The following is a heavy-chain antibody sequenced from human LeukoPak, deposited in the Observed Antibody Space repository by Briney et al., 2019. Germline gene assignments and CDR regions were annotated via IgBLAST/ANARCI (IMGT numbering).Heavy chain of an antibody. D-gene: IGHD6-19*01. J-gene: IGHJ6*02. Sequence: GGSLRLSCAASGFTFSSYAMHWVRQAPGKGLEWVAVISYDGGNKYYADSVKGRFTISRDNSKNTLYLQMNSLRAEDTAVYYCARDDFWAVAGTMGPTYGMDVWGQGTTVTVSS. CDR2: ISYDGGNK. CDR3: ARDDFWAVAGTMGPTYGMDV. CDR1: GFTFSSYA. V-gene: IGHV3-30-3*01.